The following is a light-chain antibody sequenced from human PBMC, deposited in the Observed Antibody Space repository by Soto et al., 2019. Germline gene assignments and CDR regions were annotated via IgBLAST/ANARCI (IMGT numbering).Light chain of an antibody. V-gene: IGLV2-14*01. CDR1: SSDIGGYNY. Sequence: QSVLTHPASVSGSAGQSITISCTGGSSDIGGYNYVSWFQQHPGKAPKLIIYEVTNRPSGVSNRFPGSKSGSTASLTISGLQAEDEADYYCSSSTSSNTLVFGTGTTVTV. CDR2: EVT. J-gene: IGLJ1*01. CDR3: SSSTSSNTLV.